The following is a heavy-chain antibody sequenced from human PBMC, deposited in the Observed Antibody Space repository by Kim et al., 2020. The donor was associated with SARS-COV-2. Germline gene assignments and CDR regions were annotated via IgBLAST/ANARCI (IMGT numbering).Heavy chain of an antibody. CDR2: ISSSRTYI. CDR1: GFTFSSYS. V-gene: IGHV3-21*01. D-gene: IGHD6-19*01. J-gene: IGHJ6*04. Sequence: GGSVRLSCAASGFTFSSYSMNWVRQAPGKGLEWVSSISSSRTYIYYADSVKGRFTISRDNAKNSLYLQMNSLRAEDTAVYYCARWLGPSSGWKREYFYYGVDVWGEGTTVTVSS. CDR3: ARWLGPSSGWKREYFYYGVDV.